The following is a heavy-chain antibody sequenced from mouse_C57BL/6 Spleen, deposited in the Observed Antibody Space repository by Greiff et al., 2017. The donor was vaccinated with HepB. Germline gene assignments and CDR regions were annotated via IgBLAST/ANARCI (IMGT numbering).Heavy chain of an antibody. J-gene: IGHJ2*01. D-gene: IGHD2-10*01. CDR2: IDPSDSYT. V-gene: IGHV1-69*01. CDR1: GYTFTSYW. Sequence: VQLQQPGAELVMPGASVKLSCKASGYTFTSYWMHWVKQRPGQGLEWIGEIDPSDSYTNYNQKFKGKSTLTVDKSSSTAYMQLSSLTSEDSAVYYCARYTAYFHFDYWGQGTTLTVSS. CDR3: ARYTAYFHFDY.